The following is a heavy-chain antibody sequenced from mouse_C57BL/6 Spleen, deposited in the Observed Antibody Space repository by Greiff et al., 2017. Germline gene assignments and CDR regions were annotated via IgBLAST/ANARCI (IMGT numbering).Heavy chain of an antibody. CDR1: GYTFTDYN. V-gene: IGHV1-18*01. D-gene: IGHD1-1*01. Sequence: VQLKESGPELVKPGASVKIPCTASGYTFTDYNMDWVKQSHGKSLEWIGDINPNNGGTIYNQKFKGKATLTVDKSSSTAYMELRSLTSEDTAVYYCARRGDYYGSSYWYFDVWGTGTTVTVSS. J-gene: IGHJ1*03. CDR3: ARRGDYYGSSYWYFDV. CDR2: INPNNGGT.